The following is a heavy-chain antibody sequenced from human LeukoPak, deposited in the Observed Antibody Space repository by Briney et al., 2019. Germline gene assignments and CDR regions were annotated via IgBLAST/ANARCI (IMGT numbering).Heavy chain of an antibody. CDR2: INPNSGGT. D-gene: IGHD6-13*01. J-gene: IGHJ3*02. CDR1: GYTFTGYY. CDR3: ARGSPRYSSSWYADAFDI. V-gene: IGHV1-2*06. Sequence: ASVNVSCKASGYTFTGYYMHWVRQAPGQGLEWMGRINPNSGGTNYAQKFQGRVTMTRDTSISTAYMELSRLRSDDTAVYYCARGSPRYSSSWYADAFDIWGQGTMVTVSS.